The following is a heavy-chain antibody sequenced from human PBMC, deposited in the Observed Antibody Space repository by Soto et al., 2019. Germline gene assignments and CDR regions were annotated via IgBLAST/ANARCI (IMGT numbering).Heavy chain of an antibody. J-gene: IGHJ4*02. CDR1: GGTFNSYT. CDR3: ATSYGSGSAHFDY. V-gene: IGHV1-69*02. CDR2: VNPIVGMS. D-gene: IGHD3-10*01. Sequence: QVQLVQSGAEVKKPGSSVKVSCTASGGTFNSYTINWVRQAPGQGLEWVGRVNPIVGMSNSAQKFQGRVTITADKSTSKAYMGLTSLKSEDTAVYYCATSYGSGSAHFDYWGQGTLVTVSS.